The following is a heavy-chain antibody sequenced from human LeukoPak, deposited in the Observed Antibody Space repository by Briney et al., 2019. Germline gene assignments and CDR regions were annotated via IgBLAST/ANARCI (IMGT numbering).Heavy chain of an antibody. J-gene: IGHJ4*02. CDR1: GLTLSRNW. Sequence: GGSLRLSCAASGLTLSRNWMNWVRQAPGKGLEWVANIKQDGSAKYYANSVKGRFTISRDNVKSSLYLQMNSLRVEDTAVYYCARGRGIALWGQGTLVTVSS. CDR2: IKQDGSAK. D-gene: IGHD6-13*01. V-gene: IGHV3-7*01. CDR3: ARGRGIAL.